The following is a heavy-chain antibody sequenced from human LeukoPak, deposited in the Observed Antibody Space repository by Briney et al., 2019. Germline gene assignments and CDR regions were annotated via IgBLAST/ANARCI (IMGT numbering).Heavy chain of an antibody. D-gene: IGHD3-10*01. CDR3: ARESLDYYGSGSPNFDY. CDR2: IIPIFGTA. CDR1: GGTFSSYA. Sequence: GASVKVSCKASGGTFSSYAISWVRQAPGQGLEWMGGIIPIFGTANYAQKLQGRVTMTTDTSTSTAYMELRSLRSDDTAVYYCARESLDYYGSGSPNFDYWGQGTLVTVSS. J-gene: IGHJ4*02. V-gene: IGHV1-69*05.